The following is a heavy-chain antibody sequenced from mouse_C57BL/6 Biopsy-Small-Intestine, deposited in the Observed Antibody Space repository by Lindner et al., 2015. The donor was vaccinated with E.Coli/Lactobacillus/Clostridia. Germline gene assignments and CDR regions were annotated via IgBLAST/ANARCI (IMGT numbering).Heavy chain of an antibody. CDR1: GYTFTSYW. J-gene: IGHJ2*01. CDR2: IDPSDSYT. D-gene: IGHD4-1*01. Sequence: VQLQESGAELVKPGASVKLSCKASGYTFTSYWMQGVKQRPGQGLEWIGEIDPSDSYTNYNQKFKGKATLTVDTSSSTAYMQLSSLTSEDSAVYYCARLGYLDYWGQGTTLTVSS. V-gene: IGHV1-50*01. CDR3: ARLGYLDY.